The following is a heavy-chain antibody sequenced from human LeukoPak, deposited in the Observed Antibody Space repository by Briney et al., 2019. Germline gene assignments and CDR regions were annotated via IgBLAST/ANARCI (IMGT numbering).Heavy chain of an antibody. CDR3: ARVGTGPAYYFDY. J-gene: IGHJ4*02. CDR2: INPNSGGT. CDR1: GYTFTGYY. V-gene: IGHV1-2*02. D-gene: IGHD3/OR15-3a*01. Sequence: ASVKVSCKASGYTFTGYYMYWVRQAPGQGLEWMGWINPNSGGTNYAQKFQGRVTMTRDTSISTAYMELSRLRSDDTAVYYCARVGTGPAYYFDYWGQGTLVTVSS.